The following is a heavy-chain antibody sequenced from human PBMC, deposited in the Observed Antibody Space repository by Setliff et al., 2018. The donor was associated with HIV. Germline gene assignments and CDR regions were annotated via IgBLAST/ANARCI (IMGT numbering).Heavy chain of an antibody. CDR1: GFTFSNAW. J-gene: IGHJ3*02. Sequence: PGGSLRLSCAASGFTFSNAWMSWVRQAPGKGLEWVGRIKSKTDGGTTDYAAPVKGRFTISRDDSKNTLYLQMNSLKTEDTAVYYCARDTEYGDYADIWGQGTMVTVSS. D-gene: IGHD4-17*01. V-gene: IGHV3-15*01. CDR3: ARDTEYGDYADI. CDR2: IKSKTDGGTT.